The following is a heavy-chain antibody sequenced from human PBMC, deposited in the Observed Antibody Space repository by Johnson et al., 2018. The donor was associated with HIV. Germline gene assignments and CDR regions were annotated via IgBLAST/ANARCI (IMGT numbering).Heavy chain of an antibody. CDR1: GFTFSSYA. D-gene: IGHD1-26*01. V-gene: IGHV3-30-3*01. CDR3: ARDAPDSGSYHAFDI. Sequence: QVQLVESGGGVVQPGRSLRLSCAASGFTFSSYAMHWVRQAPGKGLEWVAVISYDGSNKYYADSVKGRFTIPRDNSKNTLYLQMNSLRAEDTAVYYCARDAPDSGSYHAFDIWGQGTMVTVSS. CDR2: ISYDGSNK. J-gene: IGHJ3*02.